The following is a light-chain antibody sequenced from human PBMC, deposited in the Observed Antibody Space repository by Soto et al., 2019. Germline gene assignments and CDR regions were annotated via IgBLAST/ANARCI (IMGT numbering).Light chain of an antibody. CDR3: QQYLGWPPFA. V-gene: IGKV3-15*01. J-gene: IGKJ3*01. Sequence: EVVMTQSPATLSVSRGKSATLSCRARESVGSNLAWFQQIPGQAPMLLIYGADTVATGIPAGFSGSGSGTEFTLTINSLPSEDFAVYYCQQYLGWPPFAFGPGTKVDI. CDR1: ESVGSN. CDR2: GAD.